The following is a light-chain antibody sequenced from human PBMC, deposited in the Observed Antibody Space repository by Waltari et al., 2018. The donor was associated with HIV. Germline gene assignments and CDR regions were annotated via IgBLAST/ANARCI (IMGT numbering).Light chain of an antibody. CDR2: KDI. Sequence: SYDLTQTPSVSVSPGQTARITCSRGALPKKYSSWYRQKAGKAPILLIYKDIERPSGVPGRIAGSGSGTGVTLTITDVQAEDEGDYFCQSTDHDGTWVFGGGTKLTVL. V-gene: IGLV3-25*03. CDR1: ALPKKY. CDR3: QSTDHDGTWV. J-gene: IGLJ3*02.